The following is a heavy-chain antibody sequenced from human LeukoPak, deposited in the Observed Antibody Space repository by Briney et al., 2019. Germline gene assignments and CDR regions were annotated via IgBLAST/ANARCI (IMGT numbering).Heavy chain of an antibody. D-gene: IGHD6-19*01. CDR3: ARALAVAGNYDY. CDR1: GFTFSSYW. CDR2: ISSDGSTI. Sequence: GESLKISCEASGFTFSSYWMHWVRQAPGKGLVWVSRISSDGSTITYADSVKGRFTISRDNAKNTLYLQMNSLRAEDTAVYYCARALAVAGNYDYWGQGALVTVSS. V-gene: IGHV3-74*01. J-gene: IGHJ4*02.